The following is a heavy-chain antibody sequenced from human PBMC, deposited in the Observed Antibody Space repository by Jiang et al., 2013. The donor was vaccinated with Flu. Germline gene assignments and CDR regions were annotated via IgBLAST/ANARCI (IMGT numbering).Heavy chain of an antibody. CDR2: IPYNGATT. J-gene: IGHJ4*02. CDR3: ARTEWAPVTTRSFDY. Sequence: VQLVESGGDLVQPGGSLRLSCAASGFTFSSSAMSWVRQAPGKGLEWVSAIPYNGATTHYADSVKGRFTISRDNSKNTLYLQMNSLRAEDTALYYCARTEWAPVTTRSFDYWGQGTLVTV. CDR1: GFTFSSSA. V-gene: IGHV3-23*04. D-gene: IGHD4-11*01.